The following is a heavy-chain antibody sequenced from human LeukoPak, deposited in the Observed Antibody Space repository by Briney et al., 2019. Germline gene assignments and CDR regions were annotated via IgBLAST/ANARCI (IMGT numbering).Heavy chain of an antibody. CDR1: GGPFSGYY. Sequence: PSETLSLTCAVYGGPFSGYYWSWIRQPPGQGLEWIGEINYSGSTNYNASLESRVTISADTSKKQFTLNLSSVTAADTAVSYCAKVYSSSSPDAFDVWGPGTMVTVSS. J-gene: IGHJ3*01. CDR3: AKVYSSSSPDAFDV. D-gene: IGHD6-6*01. CDR2: INYSGST. V-gene: IGHV4-34*01.